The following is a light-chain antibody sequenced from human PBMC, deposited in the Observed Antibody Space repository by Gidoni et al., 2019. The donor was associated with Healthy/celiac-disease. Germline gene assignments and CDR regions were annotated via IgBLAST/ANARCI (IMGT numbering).Light chain of an antibody. V-gene: IGKV3-20*01. CDR3: QQYGSSPIT. CDR1: QSVSSSY. Sequence: EIVLTQSRGTLPLSPGERSTLSCRASQSVSSSYLAWYQQKSGQAPRLLIYGASSRATGIPDRFSGSGSGTDFTLTIIRLAPEDFAVYYCQQYGSSPITFGQGTRLEIK. J-gene: IGKJ5*01. CDR2: GAS.